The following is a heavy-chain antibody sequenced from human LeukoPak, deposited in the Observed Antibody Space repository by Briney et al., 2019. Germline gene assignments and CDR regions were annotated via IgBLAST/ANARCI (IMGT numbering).Heavy chain of an antibody. D-gene: IGHD7-27*01. CDR3: TTGSIWVGAFDI. CDR2: IKRKGDGGTA. J-gene: IGHJ3*02. V-gene: IGHV3-15*01. CDR1: GFTFTNAW. Sequence: GGSLRLSCAASGFTFTNAWMTWVRQAPGKGLEWVGRIKRKGDGGTADYAAPVKGRFTISRDDSKATLYLQMNSLKIDDTAVYYCTTGSIWVGAFDIWGQGTMVTV.